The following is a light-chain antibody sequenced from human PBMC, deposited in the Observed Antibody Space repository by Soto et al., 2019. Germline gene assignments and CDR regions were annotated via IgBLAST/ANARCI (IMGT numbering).Light chain of an antibody. J-gene: IGKJ2*01. CDR1: QSISTW. CDR2: KAS. CDR3: QQYNGYPHP. V-gene: IGKV1-5*03. Sequence: DIQMTQSPSTLSASVGDRVTITCRASQSISTWLAWYQQKPWKAPKLLIYKASSLRNGVPSRFSGSGSGTEFTLTIYSLQPDDFESYYCQQYNGYPHPFGQGTKLEIK.